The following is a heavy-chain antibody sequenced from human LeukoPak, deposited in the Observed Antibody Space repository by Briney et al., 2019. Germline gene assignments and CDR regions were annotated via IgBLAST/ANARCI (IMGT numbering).Heavy chain of an antibody. CDR2: IGTSGSTI. J-gene: IGHJ5*02. CDR1: GFSFSSYE. Sequence: GGSLRLSCAASGFSFSSYEMNWVRQAPGKGLEWVSYIGTSGSTIHYADSVKGRFTISRDNAKNSLYLQMNSLRAEDTAVYYCARDRLGYCSSSSCSRWFDPWGQGTLVTVSS. V-gene: IGHV3-48*03. CDR3: ARDRLGYCSSSSCSRWFDP. D-gene: IGHD2-2*01.